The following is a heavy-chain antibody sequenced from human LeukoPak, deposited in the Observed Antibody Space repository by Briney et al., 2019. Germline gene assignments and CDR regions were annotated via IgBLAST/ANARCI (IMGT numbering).Heavy chain of an antibody. CDR1: GFTFSSFA. CDR3: ASGGDYGSFDY. V-gene: IGHV3-48*04. J-gene: IGHJ4*02. CDR2: ITSSSTTI. D-gene: IGHD4-17*01. Sequence: PGGSLRLSCVGSGFTFSSFAMNWVRQAPGQGLEWVSYITSSSTTIYYADSVKGRFTISRDNAKTSLYLQMNSLRAEDTAVYYCASGGDYGSFDYWGQGTLVTVSS.